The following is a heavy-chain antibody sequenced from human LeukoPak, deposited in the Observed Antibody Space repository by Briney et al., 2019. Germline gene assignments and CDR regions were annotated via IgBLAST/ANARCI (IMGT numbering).Heavy chain of an antibody. J-gene: IGHJ4*02. Sequence: SVNFSCKASVDTSIGYAISWVRHAPGQGHEWKGGIIPIFGTPNYPQMFQGRVTITTDEPTSTAYMELSSLRSGDTAVYFCARGTDYYGSGRYSVWGQGTLVTVPS. CDR2: IIPIFGTP. V-gene: IGHV1-69*05. D-gene: IGHD3-10*01. CDR1: VDTSIGYA. CDR3: ARGTDYYGSGRYSV.